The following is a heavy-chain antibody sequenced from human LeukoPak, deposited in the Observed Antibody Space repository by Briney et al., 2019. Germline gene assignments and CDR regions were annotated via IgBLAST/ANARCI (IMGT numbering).Heavy chain of an antibody. D-gene: IGHD1-26*01. Sequence: ASVKLSCKASGGTFSSYAISWVRQAPGQGLEWMGGIIPIFGTANYAQKFQGRVTITADESTSTAYMELSSLRSEDAAVYYCARARSGHYYYYYGMDVWGKGTTVTVSS. J-gene: IGHJ6*04. CDR3: ARARSGHYYYYYGMDV. CDR2: IIPIFGTA. V-gene: IGHV1-69*13. CDR1: GGTFSSYA.